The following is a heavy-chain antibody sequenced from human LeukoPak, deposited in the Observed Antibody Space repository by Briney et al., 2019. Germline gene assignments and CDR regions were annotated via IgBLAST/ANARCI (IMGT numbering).Heavy chain of an antibody. CDR2: MNPNSGNT. D-gene: IGHD4-17*01. CDR3: AKRAYGDYGYYYYMDV. J-gene: IGHJ6*03. Sequence: ASVKVSCKASGYTFTSHDINWVRQATGQGLEWMGWMNPNSGNTGYAQKFQGRVTMTRNTSISTAYMELSSLRSEDTAVYYCAKRAYGDYGYYYYMDVWGKGTTVTVSS. CDR1: GYTFTSHD. V-gene: IGHV1-8*01.